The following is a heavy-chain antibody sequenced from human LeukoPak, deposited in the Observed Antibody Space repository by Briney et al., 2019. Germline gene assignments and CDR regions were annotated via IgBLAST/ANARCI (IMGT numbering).Heavy chain of an antibody. D-gene: IGHD3-16*01. J-gene: IGHJ4*02. CDR3: TRSPGGEWLDY. V-gene: IGHV3-7*01. CDR1: GFTFGTYW. CDR2: IKQDGSEK. Sequence: GGSLRLSCTASGFTFGTYWTSWVRQAPGKGLEWVANIKQDGSEKYYVDSVKGRFTISRDNAKNSLYLQMNSLRAEDTAVYYCTRSPGGEWLDYWGQGTLVTVSS.